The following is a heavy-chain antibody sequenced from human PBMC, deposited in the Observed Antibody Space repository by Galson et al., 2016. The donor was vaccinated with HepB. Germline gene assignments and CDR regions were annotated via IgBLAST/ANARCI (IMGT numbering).Heavy chain of an antibody. Sequence: SLRLSCAASGFTFSTFVMSWVRQAPGKGLEWVSAISSSDAISYYADSVKGRFTISRDNSKNTLYPQMNSLRADDTAVYYCAPDPFFSYWGQGTLVSVSS. CDR3: APDPFFSY. CDR1: GFTFSTFV. CDR2: ISSSDAIS. D-gene: IGHD2-15*01. V-gene: IGHV3-23*01. J-gene: IGHJ1*01.